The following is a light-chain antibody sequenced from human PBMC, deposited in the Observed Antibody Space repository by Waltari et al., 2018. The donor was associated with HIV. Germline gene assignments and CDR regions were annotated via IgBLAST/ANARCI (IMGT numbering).Light chain of an antibody. Sequence: DIQLTQSPSTLSASAGHRVTITCRANQSITTWLAWYQLKPGKPPKLLIYKASGLISGVPSRFRGTGSGTEFTLTINSLQPDDFATYYCQQYDSDSPTFGQGTKVEVK. CDR3: QQYDSDSPT. CDR2: KAS. J-gene: IGKJ1*01. CDR1: QSITTW. V-gene: IGKV1-5*03.